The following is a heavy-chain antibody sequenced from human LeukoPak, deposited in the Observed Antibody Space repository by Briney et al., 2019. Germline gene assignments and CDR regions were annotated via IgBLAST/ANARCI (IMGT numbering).Heavy chain of an antibody. D-gene: IGHD4-17*01. CDR2: ISSSSSTI. CDR3: AKDPMTTVTTVDSD. Sequence: TGGSLRLSCAASGFTFSSDSMNWVRQAPGKGLEWVSYISSSSSTIYYADSVKGRFTISRDNAKNSLYLQMNSLRAEDTAVYYCAKDPMTTVTTVDSDWGQGTLVTVSS. V-gene: IGHV3-48*01. CDR1: GFTFSSDS. J-gene: IGHJ4*02.